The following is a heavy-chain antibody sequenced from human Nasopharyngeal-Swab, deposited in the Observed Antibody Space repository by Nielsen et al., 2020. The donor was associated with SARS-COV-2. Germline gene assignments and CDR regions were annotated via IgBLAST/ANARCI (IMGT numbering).Heavy chain of an antibody. CDR2: IYYSGST. CDR3: ASGLNWFPFDY. Sequence: WICQPPGKGLEWIGYIYYSGSTNYNPSLKSRVTISVDTSKNQFSLKLSSVTAADTAVYYCASGLNWFPFDYWGQGTLVTVSS. J-gene: IGHJ4*02. D-gene: IGHD3-9*01. V-gene: IGHV4-59*01.